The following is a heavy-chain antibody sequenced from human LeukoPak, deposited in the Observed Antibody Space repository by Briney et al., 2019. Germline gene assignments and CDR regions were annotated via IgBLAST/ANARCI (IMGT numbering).Heavy chain of an antibody. V-gene: IGHV4-4*07. CDR1: GGSISSYY. CDR3: ARDWFGMVRGGSRGFDP. J-gene: IGHJ5*02. Sequence: SETLSLTCTVSGGSISSYYWSWIRQPAGKGLEWIGRIYTSGSTNYNPSLKSRVTMSVDMSKNQFSLKLSSVTAADTAVYYCARDWFGMVRGGSRGFDPWGRGTLVTVSS. CDR2: IYTSGST. D-gene: IGHD3-10*01.